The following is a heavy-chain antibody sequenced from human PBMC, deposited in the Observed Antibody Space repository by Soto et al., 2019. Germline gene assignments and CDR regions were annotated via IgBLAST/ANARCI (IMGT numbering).Heavy chain of an antibody. D-gene: IGHD2-2*01. CDR3: AKDQVPAAPYYYYGMDV. CDR1: GFTFSSYA. V-gene: IGHV3-23*01. CDR2: ISGSGGST. Sequence: GGSLRLSCAASGFTFSSYAMSWVRQAPGKGLEWVSAISGSGGSTYYADSVKGRFTISRDNSKNTLYLQMNSLRAEDTAVYYCAKDQVPAAPYYYYGMDVWGQGTTVTVSS. J-gene: IGHJ6*02.